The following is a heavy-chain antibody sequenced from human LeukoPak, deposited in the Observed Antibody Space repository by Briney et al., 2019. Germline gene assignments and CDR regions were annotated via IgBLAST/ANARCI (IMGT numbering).Heavy chain of an antibody. Sequence: ASVKVSCKASGYTFTSYDINWVRQATGQGLEWMGWMNPNSGNTGYAQKFQGRVTMTRNTSISTAYMELSSLRSEDTAVYYCARGGGYDILTGLLEFDYWGQGTLVTVSS. J-gene: IGHJ4*02. CDR3: ARGGGYDILTGLLEFDY. CDR1: GYTFTSYD. V-gene: IGHV1-8*01. D-gene: IGHD3-9*01. CDR2: MNPNSGNT.